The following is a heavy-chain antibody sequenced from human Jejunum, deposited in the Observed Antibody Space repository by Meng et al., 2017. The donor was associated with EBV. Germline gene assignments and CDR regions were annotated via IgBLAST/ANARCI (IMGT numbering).Heavy chain of an antibody. J-gene: IGHJ5*02. CDR3: VSAWVDP. V-gene: IGHV3-15*01. CDR2: IKSKTQGGTT. CDR1: GFTFSNAW. Sequence: VQLVESGGCLVKPGGSLRLFCAGSGFTFSNAWMSWVRQSPGKGLEWIARIKSKTQGGTTDYAASVKGRFTVSRDDSENTVYLQMNSLTTEDTAMYYCVSAWVDPWGQGTLVTVSS.